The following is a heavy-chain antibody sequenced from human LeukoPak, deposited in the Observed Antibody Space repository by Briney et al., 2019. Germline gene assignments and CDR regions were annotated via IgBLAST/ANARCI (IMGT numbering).Heavy chain of an antibody. V-gene: IGHV4-39*07. CDR1: GGSISRNSDY. CDR2: IYYGGST. CDR3: ARDRKVRGVYNWFDP. J-gene: IGHJ5*02. D-gene: IGHD3-10*01. Sequence: SGTLSLNCTVSGGSISRNSDYWGWIRQPPGKGLEWIGSIYYGGSTYYNPSLKSRVTISVDTSKNQFSLKLSSVTAADTAVYYCARDRKVRGVYNWFDPWGQGTLVTVSS.